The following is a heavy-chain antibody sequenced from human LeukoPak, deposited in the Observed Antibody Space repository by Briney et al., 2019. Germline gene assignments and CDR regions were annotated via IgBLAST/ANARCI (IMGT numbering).Heavy chain of an antibody. Sequence: GASVKVSCKASGGTFSSYAISWVRQAPGQGLEWMGGIIPIFGTANYAQKFQGRVTITTDESTSTAYMELSSLRSEDTAVYYCAKEALIAVAPSAFDIWGQGTMVTVSS. CDR3: AKEALIAVAPSAFDI. CDR2: IIPIFGTA. V-gene: IGHV1-69*05. CDR1: GGTFSSYA. J-gene: IGHJ3*02. D-gene: IGHD6-19*01.